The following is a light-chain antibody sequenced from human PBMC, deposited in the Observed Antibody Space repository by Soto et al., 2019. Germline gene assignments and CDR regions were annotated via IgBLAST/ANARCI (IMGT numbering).Light chain of an antibody. V-gene: IGLV2-14*03. CDR3: TSYTSNSTLV. Sequence: QSALTQPASVSGSPGRSITISCTGTTSDVGGYNYVSWYQQHPGKAPKLIIFDVTDRLSGVSDRFSGSKSGNTASLTITGVQAEDEADYYCTSYTSNSTLVFGGGTKLTVL. CDR1: TSDVGGYNY. J-gene: IGLJ3*02. CDR2: DVT.